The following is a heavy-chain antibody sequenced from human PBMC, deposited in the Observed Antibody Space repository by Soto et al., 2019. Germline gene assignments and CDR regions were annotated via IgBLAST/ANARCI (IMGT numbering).Heavy chain of an antibody. CDR1: GYSFTSYW. CDR3: ARQAGIAARPNY. J-gene: IGHJ4*02. Sequence: PWGSLRLSCAASGYSFTSYWIGWVRQMPGKGLEWMGIIYPGDSDTRYSPSFQGQVTISADKSISTAYLQWSSLKASDTAMYYCARQAGIAARPNYWGQGTLVTVSS. D-gene: IGHD6-6*01. CDR2: IYPGDSDT. V-gene: IGHV5-51*01.